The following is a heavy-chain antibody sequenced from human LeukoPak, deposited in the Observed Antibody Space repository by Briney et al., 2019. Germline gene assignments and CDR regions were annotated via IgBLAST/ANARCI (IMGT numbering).Heavy chain of an antibody. CDR2: INHSGST. CDR1: GGSFSGYY. D-gene: IGHD3-16*01. CDR3: VRDRGLNY. J-gene: IGHJ4*02. V-gene: IGHV4-34*01. Sequence: SETLSLTCAVYGGSFSGYYWSWIRQPPGKGLEWIGEINHSGSTNYNPSLKSRVTISVDTPKNQFSLKLSSVTAADTAVYYCVRDRGLNYWGQGTLVTVSS.